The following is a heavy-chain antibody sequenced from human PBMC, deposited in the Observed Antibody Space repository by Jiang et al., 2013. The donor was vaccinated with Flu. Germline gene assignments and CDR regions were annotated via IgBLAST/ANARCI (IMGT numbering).Heavy chain of an antibody. CDR1: GFTFSSYA. CDR3: ARGGDIVVVENWYFDL. CDR2: ISYDGSNK. V-gene: IGHV3-30-3*01. D-gene: IGHD2-15*01. Sequence: RLSCAASGFTFSSYAMHWVRQAPGKGLEWVAVISYDGSNKYYADSVKGRFTISRDNSKNTLYLQMNSLRAEDTAVYYCARGGDIVVVENWYFDLWGRGTLVTVSS. J-gene: IGHJ2*01.